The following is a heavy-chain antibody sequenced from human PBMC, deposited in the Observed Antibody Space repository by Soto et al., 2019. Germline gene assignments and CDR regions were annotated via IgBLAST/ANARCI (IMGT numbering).Heavy chain of an antibody. CDR3: SSRGILTGYFTGSDY. V-gene: IGHV1-24*01. J-gene: IGHJ4*02. Sequence: GASVKVSCKVSGYTLTELSMHWVRQAPGKGLEWMGGFDPEDGETIYAQKFQGRVTMTEDTSTDTAYMELSSLRSEDTAVYYCSSRGILTGYFTGSDYWGQGTPVTVSS. CDR2: FDPEDGET. CDR1: GYTLTELS. D-gene: IGHD3-9*01.